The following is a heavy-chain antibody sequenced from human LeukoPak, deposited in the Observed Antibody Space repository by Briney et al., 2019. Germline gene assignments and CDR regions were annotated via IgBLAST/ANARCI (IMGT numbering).Heavy chain of an antibody. J-gene: IGHJ3*02. V-gene: IGHV4-4*07. CDR1: GGSISSYY. CDR3: ARDRELLWFGSKGAFDI. CDR2: IYTSGST. Sequence: SETLSLTCTVSGGSISSYYWSWIRQPAGKGLEWIGRIYTSGSTNYNPSLKSRVTMSVDTSKNQFSLKLSSVTAADTAVYYCARDRELLWFGSKGAFDIWGQGTMVTVSS. D-gene: IGHD3-10*01.